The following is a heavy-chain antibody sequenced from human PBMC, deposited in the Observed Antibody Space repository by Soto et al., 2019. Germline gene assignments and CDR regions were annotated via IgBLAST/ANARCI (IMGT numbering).Heavy chain of an antibody. CDR2: IMPILRTA. CDR1: GGTFSTAA. CDR3: ARDKDRPQLGGNYYYIMDV. Sequence: QVQVVQSGAAVKKPGSSVKVSCKASGGTFSTAAISWVRQAPGQGLEWMGGIMPILRTADYAQKFQGRVTITADESTSTAYLELRSLRSEDTAVYYCARDKDRPQLGGNYYYIMDVWGQGTTVTVSS. D-gene: IGHD3-3*02. V-gene: IGHV1-69*11. J-gene: IGHJ6*02.